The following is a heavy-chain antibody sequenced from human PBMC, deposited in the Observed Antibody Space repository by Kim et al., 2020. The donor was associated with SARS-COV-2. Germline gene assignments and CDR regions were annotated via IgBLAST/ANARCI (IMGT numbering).Heavy chain of an antibody. V-gene: IGHV3-66*01. D-gene: IGHD4-17*01. J-gene: IGHJ2*01. CDR3: AREVDYGDYPVRYFDL. Sequence: SGKGRFTISRDNSKNTLYLQMNSLRAEDTAVYYCAREVDYGDYPVRYFDLWGRGTLVTVSS.